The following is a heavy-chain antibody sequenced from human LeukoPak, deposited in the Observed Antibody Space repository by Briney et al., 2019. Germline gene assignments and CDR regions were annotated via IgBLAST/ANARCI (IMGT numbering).Heavy chain of an antibody. Sequence: GGSLRLSCAGSGFTFSSYAMSWVRQAPGQGLEWVSVISDSGDYTSYAGSGRGRFTISRDNSRNTLYLQMISLRPEDTAVYYCAKDTSIGKYCTNGVCSPFDYWGQGTLVSVSS. V-gene: IGHV3-23*01. CDR2: ISDSGDYT. CDR3: AKDTSIGKYCTNGVCSPFDY. J-gene: IGHJ4*02. CDR1: GFTFSSYA. D-gene: IGHD2-8*01.